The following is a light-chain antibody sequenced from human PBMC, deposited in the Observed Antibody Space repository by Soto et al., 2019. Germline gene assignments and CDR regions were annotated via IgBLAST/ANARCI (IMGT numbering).Light chain of an antibody. V-gene: IGLV2-14*01. CDR3: SSYTSSSTRV. CDR1: SSDVGGYNY. J-gene: IGLJ1*01. Sequence: QSVLTQPASVSGSPGQSITISCTGTSSDVGGYNYVSWYQQHPGKAPKLMIYEVSTRPSGVSNRISGSKSGNTASLTISGLQAEDEADYYCSSYTSSSTRVFGTGTKVTVL. CDR2: EVS.